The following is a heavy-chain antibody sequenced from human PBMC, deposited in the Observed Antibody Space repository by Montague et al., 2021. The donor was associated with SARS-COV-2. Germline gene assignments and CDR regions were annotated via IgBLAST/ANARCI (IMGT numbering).Heavy chain of an antibody. CDR1: GFSLSTSGVG. D-gene: IGHD3-22*01. CDR2: IYWDDDK. Sequence: VKSTQTLTLTCTFSGFSLSTSGVGVGWIRQPPGKALEWLALIYWDDDKRYSPSLKSRLTITKDTSKNQVVLTMTNMDPVDTATYYCAHRIVVFTGPAFDYWGQGTLVTVSS. CDR3: AHRIVVFTGPAFDY. J-gene: IGHJ4*02. V-gene: IGHV2-5*02.